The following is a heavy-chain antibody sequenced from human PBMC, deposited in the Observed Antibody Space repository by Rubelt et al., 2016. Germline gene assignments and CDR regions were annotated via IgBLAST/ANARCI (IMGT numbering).Heavy chain of an antibody. D-gene: IGHD2-21*01. CDR3: AKDVANAMDV. CDR2: ITPQGET. V-gene: IGHV1-2*02. J-gene: IGHJ6*02. CDR1: GYIFTDSY. Sequence: QVQLVQSGAEVKKPGASVKVSCKASGYIFTDSYMHWVRQAPGQGLEWMAWITPQGETNSAPKFQDRVILTRDKSCRTVCMELNTLMLAERAVYYCAKDVANAMDVGGQGTTVIVSS.